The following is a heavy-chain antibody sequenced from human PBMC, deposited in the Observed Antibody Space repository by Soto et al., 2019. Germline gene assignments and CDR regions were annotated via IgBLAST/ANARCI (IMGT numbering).Heavy chain of an antibody. D-gene: IGHD3-9*01. Sequence: SVKVSCKASGGTFSSYAISWVRQAPGQGLEWMGGIIPIFGTANYAQKFQGRVTITADKSTSTAYMELSSLRSEDTAVYYCASGPRVGRYFDWLNAPSEAFDIWGQGTMVTVSS. CDR1: GGTFSSYA. V-gene: IGHV1-69*06. J-gene: IGHJ3*02. CDR2: IIPIFGTA. CDR3: ASGPRVGRYFDWLNAPSEAFDI.